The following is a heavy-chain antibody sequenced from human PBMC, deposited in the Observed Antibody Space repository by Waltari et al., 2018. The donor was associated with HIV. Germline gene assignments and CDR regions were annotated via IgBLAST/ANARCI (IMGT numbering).Heavy chain of an antibody. CDR2: IITIFGTA. CDR3: ALRSNVPATAGYFDY. D-gene: IGHD2-2*01. V-gene: IGHV1-69*12. CDR1: GGTFSSYA. J-gene: IGHJ4*02. Sequence: QVQLVQSGAEVKKPGSSVKVSCKASGGTFSSYAISWVRQAPGQGLEWMGGIITIFGTANYEQKLQGRVTITADESTSTAYMELSSLRSEDTAVYYCALRSNVPATAGYFDYWGQGTLVTVSS.